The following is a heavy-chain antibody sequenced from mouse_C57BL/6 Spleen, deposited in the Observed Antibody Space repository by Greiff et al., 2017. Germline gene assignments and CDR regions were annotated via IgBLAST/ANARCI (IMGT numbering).Heavy chain of an antibody. Sequence: QVQLQQSGAVLVRPGASVKLSCKASGYTFTDYYINWVKQRPGQGLEWIARIYPGSGNTYYNEKFKGKATLTAEKSSSTAYMQLSSLTSEDSAVYFCARCPYGSPMDYWGQGTSVTVSS. CDR3: ARCPYGSPMDY. V-gene: IGHV1-76*01. J-gene: IGHJ4*01. CDR1: GYTFTDYY. D-gene: IGHD1-1*01. CDR2: IYPGSGNT.